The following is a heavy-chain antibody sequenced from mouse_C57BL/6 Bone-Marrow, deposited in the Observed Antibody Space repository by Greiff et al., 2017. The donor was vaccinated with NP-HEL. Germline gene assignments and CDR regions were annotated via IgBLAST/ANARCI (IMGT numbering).Heavy chain of an antibody. J-gene: IGHJ4*01. CDR3: ARPPTY. Sequence: EVELVESGGDLVKPGGSLKLSCAASGFTFSSYGMSWVRQTPDKRLEWVATISSGGSYTYYPDSVKGRFTISRENAKNTLYLQMSSLKSEDTAMYYCARPPTYWGQGTSVTVSS. CDR2: ISSGGSYT. V-gene: IGHV5-6*02. CDR1: GFTFSSYG.